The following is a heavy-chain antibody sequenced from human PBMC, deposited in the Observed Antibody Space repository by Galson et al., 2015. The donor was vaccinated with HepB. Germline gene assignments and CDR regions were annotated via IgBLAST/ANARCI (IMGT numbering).Heavy chain of an antibody. CDR2: ISGSGSFT. CDR1: GFTFSDYY. J-gene: IGHJ4*02. CDR3: ARVYQWDLLRAFDC. D-gene: IGHD1-26*01. V-gene: IGHV3-11*06. Sequence: SLRLSCAASGFTFSDYYMGWIRQAPGKGLEWLSYISGSGSFTRYADSVKGRFTISRDNAKNSLHLLMNTLRDEDTAVYYCARVYQWDLLRAFDCWGQGTLVTVSS.